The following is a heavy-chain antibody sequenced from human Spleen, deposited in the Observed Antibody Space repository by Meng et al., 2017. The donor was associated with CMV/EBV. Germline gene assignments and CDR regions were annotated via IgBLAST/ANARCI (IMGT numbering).Heavy chain of an antibody. CDR3: AQEVAGPID. Sequence: GGSLRLSCAASGFAFSSFVLHWVRQTPGKGLEWVAFISYDGSNRYYADSVKGRFTISRDNSKTTLYLQMNSLRREDTAVYYCAQEVAGPIDWGQGTLVTVSS. V-gene: IGHV3-30-3*01. CDR2: ISYDGSNR. D-gene: IGHD6-19*01. J-gene: IGHJ4*02. CDR1: GFAFSSFV.